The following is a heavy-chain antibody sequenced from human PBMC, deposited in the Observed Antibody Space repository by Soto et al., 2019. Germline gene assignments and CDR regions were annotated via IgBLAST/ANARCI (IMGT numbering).Heavy chain of an antibody. V-gene: IGHV3-48*02. CDR1: GFTSSSYS. CDR3: ARPEYSSSSYGMDV. Sequence: GGPLRRSSAASGFTSSSYSMNWVRQAPGKGLEWVSYISSSSSTIYYADSVKGRFTISRDNAKNSLYLQMNSLRDEDTAVYYCARPEYSSSSYGMDVWGQGTTVTVSS. D-gene: IGHD6-6*01. J-gene: IGHJ6*02. CDR2: ISSSSSTI.